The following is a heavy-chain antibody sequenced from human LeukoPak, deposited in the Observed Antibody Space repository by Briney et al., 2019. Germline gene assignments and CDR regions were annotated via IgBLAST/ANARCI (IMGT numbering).Heavy chain of an antibody. CDR2: INHSGST. J-gene: IGHJ4*02. Sequence: SETLSLTCAVYGGSFSGYYWSWIRQPPGEGLEWIGEINHSGSTNYNPSLKSRVTISVDKSKNQFSLKLSSVTAADTAVYYCAREKTFLDYWGQGTLVTVSS. CDR3: AREKTFLDY. V-gene: IGHV4-34*01. CDR1: GGSFSGYY. D-gene: IGHD3-3*01.